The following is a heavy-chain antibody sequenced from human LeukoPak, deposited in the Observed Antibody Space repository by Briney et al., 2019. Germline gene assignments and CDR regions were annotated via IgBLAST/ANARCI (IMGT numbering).Heavy chain of an antibody. D-gene: IGHD2-2*01. CDR3: ASAYCSSTSCYNLLD. CDR1: GYTFTSYG. J-gene: IGHJ4*02. CDR2: ISAYNGNT. V-gene: IGHV1-18*01. Sequence: GASVKVSCKASGYTFTSYGISWVRQAPGQGLEWMGWISAYNGNTNYAQKLQGRVTMTTDTSTSTAYMELRSLRSDDTAVYYCASAYCSSTSCYNLLDRGQGTLVTVSS.